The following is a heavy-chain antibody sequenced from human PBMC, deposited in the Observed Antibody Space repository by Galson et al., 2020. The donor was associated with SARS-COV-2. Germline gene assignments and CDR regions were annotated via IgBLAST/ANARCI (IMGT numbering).Heavy chain of an antibody. CDR2: IWYDGSNK. J-gene: IGHJ3*02. CDR3: AKIGLTGDSGPPNVYAFDI. D-gene: IGHD7-27*01. Sequence: GGSLRLSCAASGFTFSSYGMHWVRQAPGKGLEWVAVIWYDGSNKYYADSVKGRFTISRDNSKNTLYLQMNSLRAEDTAVYYCAKIGLTGDSGPPNVYAFDIWGQGTMVTVSS. V-gene: IGHV3-33*06. CDR1: GFTFSSYG.